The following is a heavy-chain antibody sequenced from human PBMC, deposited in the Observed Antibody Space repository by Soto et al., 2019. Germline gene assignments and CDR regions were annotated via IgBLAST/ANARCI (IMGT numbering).Heavy chain of an antibody. CDR3: EKGERNWSPLAAFDI. CDR2: ISGSGGST. J-gene: IGHJ3*02. D-gene: IGHD1-1*01. CDR1: GFTFSSYA. Sequence: EVQLLESGGGLVQPGGSLRLSCAASGFTFSSYAMSWVRQAPGKGLEWVSAISGSGGSTYYADSVQGRFTISRDNSKNQLYMQRNSLRAEATAVYYGEKGERNWSPLAAFDIWGQGTMVSVS. V-gene: IGHV3-23*01.